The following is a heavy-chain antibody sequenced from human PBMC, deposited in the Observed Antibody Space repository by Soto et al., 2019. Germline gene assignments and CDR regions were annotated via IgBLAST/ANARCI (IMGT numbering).Heavy chain of an antibody. J-gene: IGHJ4*02. D-gene: IGHD2-15*01. CDR3: AISHYCSGYLPVVD. V-gene: IGHV1-2*02. CDR2: INPNTGGT. Sequence: GASVKVSCKASGYTFTGHHIHWVRQAPGQGLEWVGWINPNTGGTNYAQKFQGRVTMTRDTSISTAYMELSRLRSDDTAVYYCAISHYCSGYLPVVDWGQGTLVTVSS. CDR1: GYTFTGHH.